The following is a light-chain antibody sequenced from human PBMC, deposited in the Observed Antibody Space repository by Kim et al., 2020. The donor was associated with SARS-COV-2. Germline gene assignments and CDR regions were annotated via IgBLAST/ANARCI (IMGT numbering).Light chain of an antibody. V-gene: IGLV2-14*03. J-gene: IGLJ2*01. CDR2: DVS. CDR1: NSDVGGYNY. Sequence: QSALTQPASVSGSPGQSITISCTGTNSDVGGYNYVSWYQQHPDKAPKLMIYDVSNRPSGISNRFSGSKSGNTASLTISGLQAEDEADYYCSSYTSTTTLVFGGGTQLTVL. CDR3: SSYTSTTTLV.